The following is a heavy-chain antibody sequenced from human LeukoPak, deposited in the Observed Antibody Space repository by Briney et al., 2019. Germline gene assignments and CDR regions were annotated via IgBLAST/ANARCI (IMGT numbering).Heavy chain of an antibody. CDR2: INYSGST. D-gene: IGHD3-22*01. V-gene: IGHV4-34*01. CDR1: SESFSGYF. CDR3: ARLNTYYYDSSGLGGFDP. J-gene: IGHJ5*02. Sequence: SETLSLTCAIYSESFSGYFWSWIRQPPGKGLEWIGEINYSGSTNYNPSLKSRVTISVDTSKNQFSLKLSSVTAADTAVYYCARLNTYYYDSSGLGGFDPWGQGTLVTVSS.